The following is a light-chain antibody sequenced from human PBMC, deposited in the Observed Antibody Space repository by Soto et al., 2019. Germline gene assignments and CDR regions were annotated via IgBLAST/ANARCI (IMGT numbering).Light chain of an antibody. Sequence: EIVLTQSPGTLSSSPGERATLSCRASQSVSSYLAWYQQKPGQAPRLLIYDASIRATGIPARFSGSGSGTDFTLTISSLDPEDFAVYYCQQRGNFGGGTKVDIK. CDR3: QQRGN. V-gene: IGKV3-11*01. CDR1: QSVSSY. J-gene: IGKJ4*01. CDR2: DAS.